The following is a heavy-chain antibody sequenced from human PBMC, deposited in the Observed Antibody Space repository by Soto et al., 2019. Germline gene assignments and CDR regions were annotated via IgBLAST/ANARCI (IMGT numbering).Heavy chain of an antibody. CDR1: GYTFTGYY. Sequence: EASVKVSCKASGYTFTGYYMHWVRQAPGQGLEWMGWINPNSGGTNYAQKFQGWVTMTRDTSISTAYMELSRLRSDDTAVYYCARDHYCSGGSCYSYGMDVWGQGTTVTVSS. V-gene: IGHV1-2*04. J-gene: IGHJ6*02. CDR3: ARDHYCSGGSCYSYGMDV. CDR2: INPNSGGT. D-gene: IGHD2-15*01.